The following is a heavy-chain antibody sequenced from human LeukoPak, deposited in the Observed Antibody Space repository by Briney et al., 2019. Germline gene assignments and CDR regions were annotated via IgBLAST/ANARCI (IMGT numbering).Heavy chain of an antibody. Sequence: SETLSLTCTVSGYSINSGYYWGWIRQPPGKGLEWIGSIYHSGSTYYNPSLKSRVTISVDTSKNQFSLKLSSVTAADTAVYYCARDDTVTLIDYWGQGTLVTVSS. D-gene: IGHD4-11*01. CDR1: GYSINSGYY. CDR3: ARDDTVTLIDY. J-gene: IGHJ4*02. V-gene: IGHV4-38-2*02. CDR2: IYHSGST.